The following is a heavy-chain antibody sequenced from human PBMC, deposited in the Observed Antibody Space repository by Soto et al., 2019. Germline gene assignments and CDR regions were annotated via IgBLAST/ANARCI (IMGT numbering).Heavy chain of an antibody. D-gene: IGHD1-1*01. CDR2: INSDGSST. Sequence: EVRLVESGGGLIQPGGSLRLSCAASGFTFSSYWMHWVRQAPGKGLVWVSRINSDGSSTNYADSVKGRFTISRDNAKNTLYLQMNSLRAADTAVYYCAKDVGRQPKGHWGQGTLVTVSS. J-gene: IGHJ4*02. CDR1: GFTFSSYW. CDR3: AKDVGRQPKGH. V-gene: IGHV3-74*01.